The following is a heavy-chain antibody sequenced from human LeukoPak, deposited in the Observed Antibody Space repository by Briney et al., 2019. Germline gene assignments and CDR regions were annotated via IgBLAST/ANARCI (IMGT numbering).Heavy chain of an antibody. J-gene: IGHJ4*02. V-gene: IGHV3-15*01. CDR3: TTLSYDVHY. CDR1: GFIFRNAY. Sequence: GGSLRLSCGASGFIFRNAYMTWVRQAPGKGLEWVGRIKSNPDGGTADYGAAVKGRFTISRDDSRNILYLQLRNVRAEDTAVYYCTTLSYDVHYWGQGTLVTVSS. CDR2: IKSNPDGGTA. D-gene: IGHD3-3*01.